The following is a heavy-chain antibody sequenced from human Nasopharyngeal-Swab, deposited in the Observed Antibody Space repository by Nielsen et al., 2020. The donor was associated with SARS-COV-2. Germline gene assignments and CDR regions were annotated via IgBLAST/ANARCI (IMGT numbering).Heavy chain of an antibody. V-gene: IGHV1-69*01. J-gene: IGHJ4*02. CDR2: IIPIFGTA. CDR3: AREGYYGSGSYAPFDY. Sequence: VRQMPGKGIEWMGGIIPIFGTANYAQKFQGRVTITADESTSTAYMELSSLRSEDTAVYYCAREGYYGSGSYAPFDYWGQGTLVTVSS. D-gene: IGHD3-10*01.